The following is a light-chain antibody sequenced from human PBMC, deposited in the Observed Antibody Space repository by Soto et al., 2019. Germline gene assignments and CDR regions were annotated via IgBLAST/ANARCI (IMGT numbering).Light chain of an antibody. CDR3: QQITTYPHT. V-gene: IGKV1-9*01. CDR1: QDISSY. Sequence: IQLTQSPSSLSASVGDRVTITCRASQDISSYLAWYQQKPGKAPKLLIYTASTLQSGVPSRFSGSGSGTDFTPTISSLQPEDFDTYCCQQITTYPHTFGGGTNVDIK. J-gene: IGKJ4*01. CDR2: TAS.